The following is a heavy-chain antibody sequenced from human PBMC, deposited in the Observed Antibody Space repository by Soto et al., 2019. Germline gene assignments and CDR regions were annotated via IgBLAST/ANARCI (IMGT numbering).Heavy chain of an antibody. V-gene: IGHV3-30*18. CDR1: GFTFSSYG. D-gene: IGHD1-26*01. CDR3: AKEGDGYFDY. J-gene: IGHJ4*02. CDR2: ISYDGSNK. Sequence: QVQLVESGGGVVQPGRSLRLSCAASGFTFSSYGMHWVRQAPGKGLEWVAVISYDGSNKYYAGSVKGRFTISRDNSKNTLYLQMNSLRAEDTAVYSCAKEGDGYFDYWGQGTLVTVSS.